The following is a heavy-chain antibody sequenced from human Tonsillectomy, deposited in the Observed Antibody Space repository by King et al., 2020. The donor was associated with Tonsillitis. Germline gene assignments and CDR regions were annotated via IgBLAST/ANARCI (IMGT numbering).Heavy chain of an antibody. V-gene: IGHV1-2*02. CDR2: INPNSGGT. J-gene: IGHJ5*02. CDR3: ARSRITMIVANWFDP. Sequence: QLVQSGAEVKKPGASVKVSCKASGYTFTGYYMHWVRQAPGQGLEWMGWINPNSGGTNYAQKFQGRVTMTRETSISTAYMELSRLRSDDTAVDYCARSRITMIVANWFDPWGQGTVVTVSS. CDR1: GYTFTGYY. D-gene: IGHD3-22*01.